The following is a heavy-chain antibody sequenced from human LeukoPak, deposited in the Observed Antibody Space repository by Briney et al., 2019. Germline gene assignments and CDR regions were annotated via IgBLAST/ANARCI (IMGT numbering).Heavy chain of an antibody. Sequence: GSSVKVSCKASGYTFTSYDINWVRQATGQGLEWMGWMNPNSGNTGYAQKFQGRVTMTRNTSISTAYMELSSLRSEDTAVYYCARGKDIGYQLPHYYYYYGMDVWGQGTTVTVSS. CDR1: GYTFTSYD. J-gene: IGHJ6*02. CDR3: ARGKDIGYQLPHYYYYYGMDV. D-gene: IGHD2-2*01. V-gene: IGHV1-8*01. CDR2: MNPNSGNT.